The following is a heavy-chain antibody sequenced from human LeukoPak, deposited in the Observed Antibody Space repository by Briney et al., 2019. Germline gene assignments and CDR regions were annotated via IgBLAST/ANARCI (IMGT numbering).Heavy chain of an antibody. CDR3: ARGLGCSSTSCYYYYYYMDV. Sequence: GGSLRLSCAASGLTFSSYWMHWVRQAPGKGLVWVSRINSDGSSTSYADSVKGRFTISRDNAKNTLYLQMNSLRAEDTAVYYCARGLGCSSTSCYYYYYYMDVWGKGTTVTVSS. CDR2: INSDGSST. D-gene: IGHD2-2*01. CDR1: GLTFSSYW. V-gene: IGHV3-74*01. J-gene: IGHJ6*03.